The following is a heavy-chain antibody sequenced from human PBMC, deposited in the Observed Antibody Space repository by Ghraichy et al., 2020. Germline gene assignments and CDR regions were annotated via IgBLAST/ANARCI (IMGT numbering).Heavy chain of an antibody. CDR3: ARERIAVAGSYGPDYYYYGMDV. D-gene: IGHD6-19*01. V-gene: IGHV4-59*01. J-gene: IGHJ6*02. CDR1: GGSISSYY. CDR2: IYYSGST. Sequence: SETLSLTCTVSGGSISSYYWSWIRQPPGKGLEWIGYIYYSGSTNYNPSLKSRVTISVDTSKNQFSLKLSSVTAADTAVYYCARERIAVAGSYGPDYYYYGMDVWGQGTTVTVSS.